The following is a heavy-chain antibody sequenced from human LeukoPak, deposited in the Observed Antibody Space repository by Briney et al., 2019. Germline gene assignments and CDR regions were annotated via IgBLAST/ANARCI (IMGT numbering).Heavy chain of an antibody. CDR2: ISSSSSYI. CDR3: ARALQLVSTMLFDP. J-gene: IGHJ5*02. CDR1: GFTFSSYS. V-gene: IGHV3-21*01. Sequence: PGGSLRLSCAASGFTFSSYSMNWVRQAPGKGLEWVSSISSSSSYIYYADSVKGRFTISRDNAKNSLCLQMNSLRAEDTAVYYCARALQLVSTMLFDPWGQGTLVTVSS. D-gene: IGHD6-13*01.